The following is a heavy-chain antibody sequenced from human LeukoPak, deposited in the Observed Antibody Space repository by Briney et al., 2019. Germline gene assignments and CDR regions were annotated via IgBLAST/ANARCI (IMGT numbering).Heavy chain of an antibody. CDR2: IRYDGSNK. J-gene: IGHJ4*02. V-gene: IGHV3-30*02. CDR1: GFTFRSYG. CDR3: AKDLLQWLAYFDY. D-gene: IGHD6-19*01. Sequence: GGSLRLSCAASGFTFRSYGMHWVRQAPGKGLEWVAFIRYDGSNKYYADSVKGRFTISRDNSKNTLYLHMNSLRAEDTAVHYCAKDLLQWLAYFDYWGQGTLVTVSS.